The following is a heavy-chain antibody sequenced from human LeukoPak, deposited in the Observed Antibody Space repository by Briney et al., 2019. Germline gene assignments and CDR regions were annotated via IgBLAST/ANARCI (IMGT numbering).Heavy chain of an antibody. CDR1: GFTFSSYW. J-gene: IGHJ4*02. Sequence: PGGPLRLSCAASGFTFSSYWMSWVRQAPGKGLEWVANIKQDGSEKYYVDSVKGRFTISRDNAKNSLYLQMNSLRAEDTAVYYCARHVDIVALDYWGQGTLVTVSS. D-gene: IGHD5-12*01. CDR3: ARHVDIVALDY. V-gene: IGHV3-7*01. CDR2: IKQDGSEK.